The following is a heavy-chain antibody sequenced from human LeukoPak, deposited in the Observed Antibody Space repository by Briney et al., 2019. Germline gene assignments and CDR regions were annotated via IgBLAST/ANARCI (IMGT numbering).Heavy chain of an antibody. CDR3: GVVVVPAAMYNWNPGQL. V-gene: IGHV1-18*01. CDR2: VSAYNGNT. J-gene: IGHJ4*02. CDR1: GYTFTSYG. Sequence: GASVKVSCKASGYTFTSYGISWVRQAPGQGLEWMGWVSAYNGNTNYAQKLQGRVTMTTDTSTSTAYMELRSLRSEDTAVYYCGVVVVPAAMYNWNPGQLWGQGTLVTVSS. D-gene: IGHD2-2*01.